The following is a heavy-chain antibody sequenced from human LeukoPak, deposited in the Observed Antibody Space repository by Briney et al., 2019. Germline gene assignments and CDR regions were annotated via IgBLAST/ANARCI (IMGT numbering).Heavy chain of an antibody. D-gene: IGHD4-17*01. CDR1: GGSFSGYY. V-gene: IGHV4-34*01. Sequence: SATLSLTCAVSGGSFSGYYWSWIRQPPGKRLEWIGEINHSGSTNYNPSLKSRVTISVDTSKNQFSLKLSSVTAADTAVYYCARGTNDYGYYFDYWGQGTLVTVSS. J-gene: IGHJ4*02. CDR3: ARGTNDYGYYFDY. CDR2: INHSGST.